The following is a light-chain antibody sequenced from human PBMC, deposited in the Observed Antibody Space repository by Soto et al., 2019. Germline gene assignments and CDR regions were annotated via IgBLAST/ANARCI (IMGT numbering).Light chain of an antibody. CDR3: QQTDDFPLT. J-gene: IGKJ4*01. Sequence: DIQMTQSPSSVSASVGDEVIITCRASQGIYSRLAWYQQKPGKAPELLIYATSTLQNGVPSRFSGSGFGTDFTLSISSLQPEDSASYFCQQTDDFPLTFGGGTKVDIK. V-gene: IGKV1-12*01. CDR1: QGIYSR. CDR2: ATS.